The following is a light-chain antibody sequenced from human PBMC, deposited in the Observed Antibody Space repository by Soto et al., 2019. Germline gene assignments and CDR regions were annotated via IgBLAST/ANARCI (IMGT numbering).Light chain of an antibody. J-gene: IGLJ1*01. CDR3: AAWDDSLNGYV. CDR2: SNN. CDR1: SSTIGSNT. V-gene: IGLV1-44*01. Sequence: QSVLTQPPSASGTPGQRVTISCSGSSSTIGSNTVNWYQQLPGTAPKLLIYSNNQRPSGVPDRFSGSKSGTSASLAISGLHSEDEADYYCAAWDDSLNGYVFGTGTKVTVL.